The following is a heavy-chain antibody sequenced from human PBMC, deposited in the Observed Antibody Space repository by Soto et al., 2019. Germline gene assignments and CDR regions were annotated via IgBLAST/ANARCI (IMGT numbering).Heavy chain of an antibody. V-gene: IGHV3-9*01. D-gene: IGHD3-16*01. J-gene: IGHJ4*02. CDR1: GFTFDYNA. CDR3: AISQDRGGRTTFIY. CDR2: INWKSDI. Sequence: PGGSLRLSWAVSGFTFDYNAMHWGRQAPEKGLEWVSGINWKSDIGYADSVKGRFTISRDNAENSLYLQMNSLRAEDTALYYCAISQDRGGRTTFIYWGQGTQVTVSS.